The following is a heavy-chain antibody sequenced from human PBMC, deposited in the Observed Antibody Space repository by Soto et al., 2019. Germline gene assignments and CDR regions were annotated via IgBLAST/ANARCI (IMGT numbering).Heavy chain of an antibody. CDR3: AKPPIVATISDLPEEDY. CDR1: GFTFSSYG. D-gene: IGHD5-12*01. CDR2: ISYDGSNK. Sequence: QVQLVESGGGVVQPGRSLRLSCAASGFTFSSYGMHWVRQAPGKGLEWVAVISYDGSNKYYADSVKGRFTISRDNSKNTLYLQMNSLRAEDTAVYYCAKPPIVATISDLPEEDYWGQGTLVTVSS. V-gene: IGHV3-30*18. J-gene: IGHJ4*02.